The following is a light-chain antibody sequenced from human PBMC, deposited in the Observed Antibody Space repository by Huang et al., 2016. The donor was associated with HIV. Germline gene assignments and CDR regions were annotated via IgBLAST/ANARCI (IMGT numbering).Light chain of an antibody. V-gene: IGKV3-11*01. CDR2: DAS. J-gene: IGKJ4*01. Sequence: EIVLTQSPATLSFSPGERATLSCRASQSVSSSLAWYQQKPGQAPRLLIYDASNRATGIPAKFSGSGSGTYFTLTISSLEPEDFAVYYCQQRSNWPLTFGGGTKVEIK. CDR3: QQRSNWPLT. CDR1: QSVSSS.